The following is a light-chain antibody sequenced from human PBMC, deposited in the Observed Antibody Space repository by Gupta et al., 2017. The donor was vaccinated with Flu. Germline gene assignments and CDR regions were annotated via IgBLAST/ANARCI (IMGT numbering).Light chain of an antibody. Sequence: QSVLTQPPSASGTPGQRVNISCSGSSSTIGSNTVNWYQQLPGTAPKLLIYSNNQRPSGVPDRFSGSKSGTSASLAISGLQSEDEADYYCAAWDDSLNGHWVFGGGTKLTVL. CDR1: SSTIGSNT. J-gene: IGLJ3*02. CDR2: SNN. V-gene: IGLV1-44*01. CDR3: AAWDDSLNGHWV.